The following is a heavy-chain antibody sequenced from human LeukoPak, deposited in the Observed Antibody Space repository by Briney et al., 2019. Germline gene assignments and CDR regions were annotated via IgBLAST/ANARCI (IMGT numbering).Heavy chain of an antibody. Sequence: ASVKVSCKASGYTFTSYDINWVRQATGQGLEWMGWMNPSSGNTGYAQKFQGRVTITRNTSISTAYMELSSLRSEDTAVYYCARSGSEAFDIWGQGTMVTVSS. D-gene: IGHD2-15*01. CDR1: GYTFTSYD. J-gene: IGHJ3*02. V-gene: IGHV1-8*03. CDR3: ARSGSEAFDI. CDR2: MNPSSGNT.